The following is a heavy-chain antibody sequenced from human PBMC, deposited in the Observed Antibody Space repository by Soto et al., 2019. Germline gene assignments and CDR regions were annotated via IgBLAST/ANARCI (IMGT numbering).Heavy chain of an antibody. J-gene: IGHJ4*02. V-gene: IGHV1-8*01. CDR2: INPNSGNI. D-gene: IGHD3-10*01. CDR3: ARGRASGSYYLLDY. Sequence: ASVKVSCKASGDTFTTYDINWVRQATGHGLEWMGWINPNSGNIGYAQRFLGKVTMTRDTAIRTAYMEVSSLRSDDTAVYYLARGRASGSYYLLDYWGQGTLVTVSS. CDR1: GDTFTTYD.